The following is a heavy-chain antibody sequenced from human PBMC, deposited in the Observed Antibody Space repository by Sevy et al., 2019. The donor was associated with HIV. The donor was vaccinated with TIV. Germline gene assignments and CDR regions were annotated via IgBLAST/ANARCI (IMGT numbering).Heavy chain of an antibody. CDR3: ARLLYYYDSSGPEAFDY. CDR2: IYSGGST. Sequence: GGSLRLSCAASGFTVSSNYMSWVRQAPGKGLEWVSVIYSGGSTYYADSVKGRFTISRDNSKNTLYLQMNSLRADDTAVYYCARLLYYYDSSGPEAFDYWGQGTLVTVSS. D-gene: IGHD3-22*01. CDR1: GFTVSSNY. V-gene: IGHV3-53*01. J-gene: IGHJ4*02.